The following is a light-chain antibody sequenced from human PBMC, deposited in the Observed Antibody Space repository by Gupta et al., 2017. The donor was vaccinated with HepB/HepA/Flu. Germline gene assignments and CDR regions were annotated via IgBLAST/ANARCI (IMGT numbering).Light chain of an antibody. V-gene: IGKV1-39*01. J-gene: IGKJ5*01. Sequence: DIQMTQSPSSLSASVGDRVTITCRASQSISTYLNWYQHKPGKAPKLLIYGASSLQSGVPSRFSGSGSGIDFTLIISSLQPEDFATYYCQQSYRSPITFGQGTRLEIK. CDR2: GAS. CDR1: QSISTY. CDR3: QQSYRSPIT.